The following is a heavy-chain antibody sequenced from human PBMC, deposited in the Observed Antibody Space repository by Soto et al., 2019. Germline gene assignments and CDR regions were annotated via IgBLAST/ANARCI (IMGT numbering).Heavy chain of an antibody. J-gene: IGHJ4*02. CDR2: ISYDGSNK. CDR3: ASDALSRDGYNLLAYFDY. CDR1: GFTFSSYA. D-gene: IGHD5-12*01. V-gene: IGHV3-30-3*01. Sequence: QVQLVESGGGVVQPGRSLRLSCAASGFTFSSYAMHWVRQAPGKGLEWVAVISYDGSNKYYADSVKGRFTISRDNSKNTXXLQMNSLRAEDTAVYYCASDALSRDGYNLLAYFDYWGQGTLVTVSS.